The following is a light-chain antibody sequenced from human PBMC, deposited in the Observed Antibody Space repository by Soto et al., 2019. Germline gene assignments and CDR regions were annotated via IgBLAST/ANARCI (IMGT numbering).Light chain of an antibody. CDR3: CSYAGSYTWV. CDR2: DVS. J-gene: IGLJ3*02. Sequence: QSALTQPRSVSGSPGQSVTISCTGTSSDVGGYTYVSWYQQHPGKPPKLMIYDVSKRPSGVPDRFSGSKSGNTASLTISGLQAEDDADYYCCSYAGSYTWVFGGGTKLTVL. CDR1: SSDVGGYTY. V-gene: IGLV2-11*01.